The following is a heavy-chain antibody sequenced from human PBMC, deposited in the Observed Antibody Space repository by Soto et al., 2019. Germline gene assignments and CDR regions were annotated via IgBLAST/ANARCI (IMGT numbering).Heavy chain of an antibody. J-gene: IGHJ6*02. CDR1: GYSFTSYW. CDR3: ARQVCSSTSCYNPYYYYGMDV. CDR2: IYPGDSDT. Sequence: GESVKISCKGSGYSFTSYWIGWVRQMPGKGLEWMGIIYPGDSDTRYSPSFQGQVTISADKSISTAYLQWSSLKASDTAMYYCARQVCSSTSCYNPYYYYGMDVWGQGTTVTVSS. D-gene: IGHD2-2*02. V-gene: IGHV5-51*01.